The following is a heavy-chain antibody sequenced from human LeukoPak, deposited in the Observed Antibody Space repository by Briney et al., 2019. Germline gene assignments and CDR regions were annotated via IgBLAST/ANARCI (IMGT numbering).Heavy chain of an antibody. CDR1: GFTFSSYS. V-gene: IGHV3-48*02. CDR2: ISSSSSTI. CDR3: ARRYCSGGSCYSAVHFDY. Sequence: GGSLRLSCAASGFTFSSYSMNWLRQAPGKGLEWVSYISSSSSTIYYADSVKGRFTNSRDNAKNSLYLQMNSLRDEDTAVYYCARRYCSGGSCYSAVHFDYWGQGTLVTVSS. D-gene: IGHD2-15*01. J-gene: IGHJ4*02.